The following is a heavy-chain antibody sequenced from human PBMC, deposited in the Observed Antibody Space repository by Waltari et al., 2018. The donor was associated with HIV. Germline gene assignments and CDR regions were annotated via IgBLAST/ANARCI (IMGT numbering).Heavy chain of an antibody. Sequence: EVQLLESGGGLVQPGGSLRLSCAASGFSFSNYGMSWVRQGPGRGLEWVSSIGGIGATIYYADSVKGRFTSSRDNSRNILYLQMNSLRAEDTALYFCAKLNTGSEDWGQGTLVTVSS. J-gene: IGHJ4*02. V-gene: IGHV3-23*01. CDR3: AKLNTGSED. D-gene: IGHD3-10*01. CDR1: GFSFSNYG. CDR2: IGGIGATI.